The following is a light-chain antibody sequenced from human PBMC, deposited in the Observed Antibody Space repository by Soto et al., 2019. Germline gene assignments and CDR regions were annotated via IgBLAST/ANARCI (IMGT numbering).Light chain of an antibody. CDR2: DVS. J-gene: IGLJ2*01. CDR3: SSYTSSTTVL. Sequence: QSALTQPASVSASPGQSIAISCTGTSSDVGGYDYVSWYQQHPGKAPKLMIYDVSERPSGVSDLFSGSKSGNTASLTISGLHAEDEAHYYCSSYTSSTTVLFGGGTKLTVL. CDR1: SSDVGGYDY. V-gene: IGLV2-14*03.